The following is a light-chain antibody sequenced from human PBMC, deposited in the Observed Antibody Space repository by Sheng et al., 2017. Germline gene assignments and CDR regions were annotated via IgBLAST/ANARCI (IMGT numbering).Light chain of an antibody. V-gene: IGKV3-20*01. CDR1: QSVTSSY. Sequence: EIVLTQSPGTLSLSPGERASLSCRASQSVTSSYLAWYQQKPGQTPRLLIYGASNRATGIPDRFSGSGSGTDFTLTISRLEPQDFAVYYCQQCYISPRTFGQGTKVEIK. CDR2: GAS. J-gene: IGKJ1*01. CDR3: QQCYISPRT.